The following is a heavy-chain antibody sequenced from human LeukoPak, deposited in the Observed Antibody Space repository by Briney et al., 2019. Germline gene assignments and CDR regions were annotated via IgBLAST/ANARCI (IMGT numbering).Heavy chain of an antibody. CDR2: IYYSGST. Sequence: PSETLSLTCTVSGGSINNCYWSWIRQPPGKGLEWIGYIYYSGSTNYNPSLRGRVTMSVDTSKNQFSLKLTSVTAADTAVYYCAIYCDGDCNSSAFDLWGQGTMVTVSS. CDR1: GGSINNCY. J-gene: IGHJ3*01. CDR3: AIYCDGDCNSSAFDL. V-gene: IGHV4-59*01. D-gene: IGHD2-21*02.